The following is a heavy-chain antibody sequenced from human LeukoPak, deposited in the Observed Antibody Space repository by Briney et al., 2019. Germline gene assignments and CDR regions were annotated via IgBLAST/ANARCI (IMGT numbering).Heavy chain of an antibody. CDR3: TRVTAYYDYGMDV. J-gene: IGHJ6*02. V-gene: IGHV3-15*01. CDR2: IKSKSDYGTT. D-gene: IGHD2-21*02. Sequence: PGGSLRLSCAASGFTFSNAWMSWVRQAPGKGLGWVGRIKSKSDYGTTDYAAPVKGRFTISRDDSKNTLYLQMNSLKTEDTAMYYCTRVTAYYDYGMDVWGQGTTVTVSS. CDR1: GFTFSNAW.